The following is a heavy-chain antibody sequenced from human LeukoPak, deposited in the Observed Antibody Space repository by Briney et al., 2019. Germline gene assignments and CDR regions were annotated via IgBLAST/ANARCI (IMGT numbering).Heavy chain of an antibody. V-gene: IGHV3-33*01. CDR2: IWYDGSNK. Sequence: QPGRSLRLSCAASGFTFSSYGMHWVRQAPGKGLEWVAVIWYDGSNKYCADSVKGRFTISRDNSKNTLYLQMNSLRAEDTAVYYCARDGQQWFYYDSSGYYRESRHGMDVWGQGTTVTVSS. D-gene: IGHD3-22*01. CDR1: GFTFSSYG. CDR3: ARDGQQWFYYDSSGYYRESRHGMDV. J-gene: IGHJ6*02.